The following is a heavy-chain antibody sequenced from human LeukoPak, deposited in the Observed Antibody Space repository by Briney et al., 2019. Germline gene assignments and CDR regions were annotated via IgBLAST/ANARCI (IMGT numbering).Heavy chain of an antibody. CDR1: GGSFSGYY. J-gene: IGHJ4*02. CDR2: INHSGST. D-gene: IGHD4-17*01. Sequence: SETLSLTCAVYGGSFSGYYWSWIRRPPGKGLEWIGEINHSGSTNYNPSLKSRVTISVDTSKNQFSLKLSSVTAADTAVYYCARDNHYGGKSGWGQGTLVTVSS. CDR3: ARDNHYGGKSG. V-gene: IGHV4-34*01.